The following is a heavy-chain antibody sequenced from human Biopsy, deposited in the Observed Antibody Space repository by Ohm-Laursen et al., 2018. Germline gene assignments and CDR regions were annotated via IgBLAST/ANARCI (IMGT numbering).Heavy chain of an antibody. D-gene: IGHD1-26*01. CDR3: ARGPHSGSHSCFDY. V-gene: IGHV1-69*13. CDR2: IIPMFGTA. CDR1: GGTFINYA. J-gene: IGHJ4*02. Sequence: SESVFCNASGGTFINYAISWVRQAPGQGLGWMGGIIPMFGTANYAQMFQGRVTISADESTSTSYMELSSLTTEDTAIYYCARGPHSGSHSCFDYWGRGTLVTVSS.